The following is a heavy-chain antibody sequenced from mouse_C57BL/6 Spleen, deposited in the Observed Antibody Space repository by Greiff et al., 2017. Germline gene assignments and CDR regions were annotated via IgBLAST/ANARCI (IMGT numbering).Heavy chain of an antibody. D-gene: IGHD1-1*01. Sequence: EVQLVESGGGLVKPGGSLKLSCAASGFTFSSYAMSWVRQTPEKRLEWVATISDGGSYTYYPDNVKGRFTISRDNAKNNLYLQMRHLKSEDTAMYYCARDYYGTPFDYWGQGTTLTVSS. CDR1: GFTFSSYA. CDR2: ISDGGSYT. J-gene: IGHJ2*01. V-gene: IGHV5-4*01. CDR3: ARDYYGTPFDY.